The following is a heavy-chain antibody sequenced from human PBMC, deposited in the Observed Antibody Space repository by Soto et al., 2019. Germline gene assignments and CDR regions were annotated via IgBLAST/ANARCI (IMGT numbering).Heavy chain of an antibody. D-gene: IGHD6-19*01. Sequence: ASVKVSCKASGFTFTNYYMHWVRQAPGQGLEWMGMINPIGGRTTYAQKLQGRVTMTTDTSTSTAYMELRSLRSDDTAVYYCARVKASGWLNWFDPWGQGTLVTVSS. V-gene: IGHV1-46*01. CDR2: INPIGGRT. CDR1: GFTFTNYY. CDR3: ARVKASGWLNWFDP. J-gene: IGHJ5*02.